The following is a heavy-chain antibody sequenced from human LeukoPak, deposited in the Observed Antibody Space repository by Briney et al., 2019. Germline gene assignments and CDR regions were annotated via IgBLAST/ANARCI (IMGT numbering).Heavy chain of an antibody. V-gene: IGHV3-23*01. Sequence: PGGSLRLSCAASGFTSSDYVMTSARQAPGGRLEWVSAISGGSESIHYADSVKGRFTISRDNSKNTLYLEMNSLRVEDTAVYYCAKRSVRELPCLDYWGQGSLVTVSS. CDR3: AKRSVRELPCLDY. J-gene: IGHJ4*02. D-gene: IGHD1-7*01. CDR2: ISGGSESI. CDR1: GFTSSDYV.